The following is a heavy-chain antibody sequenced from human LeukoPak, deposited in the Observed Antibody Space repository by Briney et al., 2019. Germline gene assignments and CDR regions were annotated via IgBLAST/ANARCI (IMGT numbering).Heavy chain of an antibody. V-gene: IGHV3-30*04. J-gene: IGHJ4*02. CDR1: GFTFRRSG. Sequence: GTSLRVSCATSGFTFRRSGVHWVRQAPGKGLEWVALMSSDGINTYYADSVKGRFTVSRDGSKDILYLEMNSLRADDTAVYYCAKQDIRSSGWYDWGRGTLVTVSS. CDR2: MSSDGINT. D-gene: IGHD6-13*01. CDR3: AKQDIRSSGWYD.